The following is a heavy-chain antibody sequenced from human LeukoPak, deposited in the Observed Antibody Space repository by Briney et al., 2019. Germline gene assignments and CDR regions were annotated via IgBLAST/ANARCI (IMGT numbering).Heavy chain of an antibody. CDR3: ARAGLRAVADYFDY. D-gene: IGHD6-19*01. Sequence: PSETLSLTCTVSGGSISSYYWSWIRQPPGKGLEWIGYIYYSGSTNYNPSLKSRFTISVDTSKNQFSLKLSSVTAADTAVYYCARAGLRAVADYFDYWGQGTLVTVSS. CDR2: IYYSGST. V-gene: IGHV4-59*01. J-gene: IGHJ4*02. CDR1: GGSISSYY.